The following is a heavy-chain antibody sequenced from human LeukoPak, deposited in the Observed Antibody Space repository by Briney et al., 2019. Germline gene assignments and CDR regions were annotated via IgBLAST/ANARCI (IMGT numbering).Heavy chain of an antibody. V-gene: IGHV4-31*11. CDR1: GGSFTDSNW. D-gene: IGHD3-10*01. CDR2: IYYSGST. Sequence: SETLSLTCAVSGGSFTDSNWWSWIRQHPGKGLEWIGYIYYSGSTYYNPSLKSRVTISVDTSKNQFSLKLSSVTAADTAVYYCARAYYYGSGYYYYGMDVWGQGTTVTVSS. CDR3: ARAYYYGSGYYYYGMDV. J-gene: IGHJ6*02.